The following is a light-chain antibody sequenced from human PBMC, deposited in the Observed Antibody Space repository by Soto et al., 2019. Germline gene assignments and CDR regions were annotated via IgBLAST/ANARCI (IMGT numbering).Light chain of an antibody. CDR1: SSNIGANSD. CDR2: GNI. J-gene: IGLJ2*01. V-gene: IGLV1-40*01. Sequence: QSVLTQPPSVSGAPGQRVTISCTGGSSNIGANSDVHWYQQLPGTAPKLLIYGNINRPSGVPDRFSGSRSGTSASLAITGLQAEDEAEYYCQSYDSSLSASVIFGGGTQLTVL. CDR3: QSYDSSLSASVI.